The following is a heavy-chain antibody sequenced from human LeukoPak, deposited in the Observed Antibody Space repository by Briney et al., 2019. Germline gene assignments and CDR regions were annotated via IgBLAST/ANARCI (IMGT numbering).Heavy chain of an antibody. CDR1: GGSFSGYY. J-gene: IGHJ5*02. CDR2: INHSGST. CDR3: ARDLYGSGSSNWFDP. D-gene: IGHD3-10*01. Sequence: SETLSLTCAVYGGSFSGYYWSWIRQPPGKGLEWIGEINHSGSTNYNPSLKSRVTISVDTSKNQFSLKLSSVTAADTAVYYCARDLYGSGSSNWFDPWGQGTLVTVSS. V-gene: IGHV4-34*01.